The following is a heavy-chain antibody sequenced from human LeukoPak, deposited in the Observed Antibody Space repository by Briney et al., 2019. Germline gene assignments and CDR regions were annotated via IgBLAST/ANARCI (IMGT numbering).Heavy chain of an antibody. Sequence: SETLSLTCTVSGGSISSYYWSWIRQPPGKGLEWIGYSDYSWSTSYNPSLKSRVTISVDTSKNQFSLKLSSVPAADTAVYYCARDHSEVPEYGSLRSMDVWGKGTTVTVSS. CDR3: ARDHSEVPEYGSLRSMDV. J-gene: IGHJ6*03. CDR2: SDYSWST. V-gene: IGHV4-59*12. CDR1: GGSISSYY. D-gene: IGHD2-2*01.